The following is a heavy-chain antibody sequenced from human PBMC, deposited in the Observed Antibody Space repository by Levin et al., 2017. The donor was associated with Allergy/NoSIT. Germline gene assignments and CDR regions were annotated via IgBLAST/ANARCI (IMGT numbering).Heavy chain of an antibody. J-gene: IGHJ6*02. CDR1: GGTFSSYA. Sequence: GGSLRLSCKASGGTFSSYAISWVRQAPGQGLEWMGGIIPIFGTANYAQKFQGRVTITADESTSTAYMELSSLRSEDTAVYYCARDLYGGYEYSSSSAPNYYYYYGMDGWGQGTTVTVSS. D-gene: IGHD6-6*01. V-gene: IGHV1-69*01. CDR2: IIPIFGTA. CDR3: ARDLYGGYEYSSSSAPNYYYYYGMDG.